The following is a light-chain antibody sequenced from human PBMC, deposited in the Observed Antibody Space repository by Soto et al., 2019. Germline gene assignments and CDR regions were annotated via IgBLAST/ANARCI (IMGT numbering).Light chain of an antibody. Sequence: AIQMTQSPSSLSAFVGDRVTITCRASQDIRDDLGWYQQKPGKAPELLIYGASNLQSGVPSRFSGSGSGTDFTLTINNLQPQDFATYYCLQDYNYPLTFGGGTKVEIK. CDR1: QDIRDD. V-gene: IGKV1-6*01. J-gene: IGKJ4*01. CDR3: LQDYNYPLT. CDR2: GAS.